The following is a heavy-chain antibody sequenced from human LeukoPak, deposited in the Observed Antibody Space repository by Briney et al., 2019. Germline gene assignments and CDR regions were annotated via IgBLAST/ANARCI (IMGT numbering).Heavy chain of an antibody. CDR3: ARSTADCGGDCYYYFDY. V-gene: IGHV4-30-2*01. CDR1: GGSISSGGYS. D-gene: IGHD2-21*02. Sequence: KSSETLSLTCAVSGGSISSGGYSWSWIRQPPGKGLEWIGYIYHSGSTYYNPSLKSRVTISVDRSKNQFSLKLSSVTAADTAVYYCARSTADCGGDCYYYFDYWGRGTLVTVSS. CDR2: IYHSGST. J-gene: IGHJ4*02.